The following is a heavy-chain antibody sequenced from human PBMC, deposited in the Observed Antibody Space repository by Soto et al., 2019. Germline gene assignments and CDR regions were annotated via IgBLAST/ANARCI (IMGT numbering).Heavy chain of an antibody. V-gene: IGHV1-3*01. CDR3: ARDRYYYDSSGYYPPFDY. CDR1: GYTFTSYA. D-gene: IGHD3-22*01. Sequence: ASVKVSCKASGYTFTSYAMHWLRQAPGQRLEWMGWINAGNGNTKYSQKFQGRVTITRDTSASTAYMELSSLRSEDTAVYYCARDRYYYDSSGYYPPFDYWGQGTLVTVSS. J-gene: IGHJ4*02. CDR2: INAGNGNT.